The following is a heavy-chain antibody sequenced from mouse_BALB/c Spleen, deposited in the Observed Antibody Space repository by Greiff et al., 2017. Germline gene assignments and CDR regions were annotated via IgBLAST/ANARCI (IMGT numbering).Heavy chain of an antibody. CDR2: ISYSGST. D-gene: IGHD1-1*01. J-gene: IGHJ3*01. CDR3: ARGNYYGRGGFAY. CDR1: GYSITSDYA. Sequence: EVHLVESGPGLVKPSQSLSLTCTVTGYSITSDYAWNWIRQFPGDKLEWMGYISYSGSTSYNPSLKSRISITRDTSKNQFFLQLNSVTTEGTATYYCARGNYYGRGGFAYWGQGTLVTVSA. V-gene: IGHV3-2*02.